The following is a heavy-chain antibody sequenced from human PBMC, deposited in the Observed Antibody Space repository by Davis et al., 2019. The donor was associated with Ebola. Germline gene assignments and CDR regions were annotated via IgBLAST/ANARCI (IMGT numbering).Heavy chain of an antibody. CDR2: ISPDGSDK. CDR1: GISFSNYG. J-gene: IGHJ3*02. V-gene: IGHV3-30*18. D-gene: IGHD4-11*01. Sequence: PGGSLRLSCAASGISFSNYGMFWVRQAPGKVMEWVAVISPDGSDKNYADSGKGRFTISRDNSKNTLDLQMNSLRPEDTAVYYCVKTRSNWCNDALEIWGRGTMVIVSS. CDR3: VKTRSNWCNDALEI.